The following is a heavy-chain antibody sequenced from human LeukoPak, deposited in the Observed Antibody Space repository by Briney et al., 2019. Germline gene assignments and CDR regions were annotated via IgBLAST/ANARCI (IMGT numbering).Heavy chain of an antibody. J-gene: IGHJ6*02. CDR2: ISSSSSYI. CDR1: GFTFSSYS. V-gene: IGHV3-21*01. Sequence: GGSLRLSCAASGFTFSSYSMNWVRQAPGKGLEWVSSISSSSSYIYYADSVKGRLTISRDNAKNSLYLQMNSLRAEDTAVYYCAREDGSGSYYYYYYYGMDVWGQGTTVTVSS. CDR3: AREDGSGSYYYYYYYGMDV. D-gene: IGHD3-10*01.